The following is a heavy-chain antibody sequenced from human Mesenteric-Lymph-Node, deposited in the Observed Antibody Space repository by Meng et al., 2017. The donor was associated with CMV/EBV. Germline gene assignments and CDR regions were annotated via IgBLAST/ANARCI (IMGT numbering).Heavy chain of an antibody. V-gene: IGHV3-30*04. CDR1: GFTFSSYA. J-gene: IGHJ5*02. CDR2: ISYDGSNK. D-gene: IGHD2-2*02. Sequence: GGSLRLSCAASGFTFSSYAMHWVRQAPGKGLEWVAVISYDGSNKYYADSVKGRFTISRDNFGSTLSLQMNSLRAEDTAVYYCARGLGYCSSTSCYTRWFDPWGQGTLVTVSS. CDR3: ARGLGYCSSTSCYTRWFDP.